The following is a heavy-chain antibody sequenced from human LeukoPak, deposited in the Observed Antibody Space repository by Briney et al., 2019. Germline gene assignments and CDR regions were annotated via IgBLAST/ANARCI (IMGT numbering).Heavy chain of an antibody. CDR3: ARRQAVATLGEFDY. CDR2: IYPGDSDS. Sequence: GESLQISCRGSGSSFATYWIGWVRQMPGKGLEWMGIIYPGDSDSRYSPSFQGLVTMSVDKSISTAYLQWSSLKASDTAMYYCARRQAVATLGEFDYWGQGTLVTVSS. D-gene: IGHD5-12*01. J-gene: IGHJ4*02. V-gene: IGHV5-51*01. CDR1: GSSFATYW.